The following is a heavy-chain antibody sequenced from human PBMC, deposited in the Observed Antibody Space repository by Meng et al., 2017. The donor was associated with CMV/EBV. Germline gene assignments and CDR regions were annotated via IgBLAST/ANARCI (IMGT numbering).Heavy chain of an antibody. Sequence: SETLSLTCTVSGGSISSYYWSWIRQPPGKGLEWIGYIYYSGSTNYNPSLKSRVTISVDTSKNQFSLKLSSVTAADTAVYYCARGVEMATINYYSMDVWGQGTTVTVSS. CDR2: IYYSGST. J-gene: IGHJ6*02. CDR3: ARGVEMATINYYSMDV. D-gene: IGHD5-24*01. V-gene: IGHV4-59*01. CDR1: GGSISSYY.